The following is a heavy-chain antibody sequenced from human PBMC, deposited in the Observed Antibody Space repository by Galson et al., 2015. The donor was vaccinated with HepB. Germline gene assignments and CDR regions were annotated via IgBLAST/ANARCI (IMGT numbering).Heavy chain of an antibody. CDR3: ATGVRPYYYDSSGPDPSPRFDY. D-gene: IGHD3-22*01. Sequence: SVKVSCKVSGYTLTELSMHWVRQAPGKGLEWMGGFDPEDGETIYAQKFQGRVTMTEDTSTDTAYMELSSLRSEDTAVYYCATGVRPYYYDSSGPDPSPRFDYWGQGTLVTVSS. CDR2: FDPEDGET. CDR1: GYTLTELS. V-gene: IGHV1-24*01. J-gene: IGHJ4*02.